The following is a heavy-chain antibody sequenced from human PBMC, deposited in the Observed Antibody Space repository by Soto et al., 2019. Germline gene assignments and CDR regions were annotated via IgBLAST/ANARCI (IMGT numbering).Heavy chain of an antibody. CDR3: ALGGSMGTFGY. CDR1: GFTFSSYG. V-gene: IGHV3-30*03. Sequence: QVQLVESGGGVVQPGRSLRLSCAASGFTFSSYGMHWVRQAPGKGLEWVAVISYDGSNKYYADSVKGRFTISRDNSKNTLYLQMNSLRAEDTAVYYCALGGSMGTFGYWGQGTLVTVSS. D-gene: IGHD2-15*01. J-gene: IGHJ4*02. CDR2: ISYDGSNK.